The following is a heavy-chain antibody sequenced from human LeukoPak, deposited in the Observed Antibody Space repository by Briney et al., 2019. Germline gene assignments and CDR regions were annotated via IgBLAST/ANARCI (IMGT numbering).Heavy chain of an antibody. Sequence: GESLKISCKGSGYSFTSYWIGWVRQMPGKGLEWMGIIYPGDSDTRYSPSFQGQVTISADKSISTAYLQWSSLKASDTAMYYCARQRAPAAPRYACGMDVWGQGTTVTVSS. V-gene: IGHV5-51*01. CDR2: IYPGDSDT. CDR3: ARQRAPAAPRYACGMDV. J-gene: IGHJ6*02. CDR1: GYSFTSYW. D-gene: IGHD2-2*01.